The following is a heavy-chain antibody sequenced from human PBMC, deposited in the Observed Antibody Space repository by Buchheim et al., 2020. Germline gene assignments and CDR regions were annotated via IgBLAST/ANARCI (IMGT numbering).Heavy chain of an antibody. J-gene: IGHJ6*02. CDR1: GYTFTSYY. CDR3: ASSIAARPEYYYYYGMDV. CDR2: INPSGGST. D-gene: IGHD6-6*01. Sequence: QVQLVQSGAEVKKPGASVKVSCKASGYTFTSYYMHWVRQAPGQGLEWMGIINPSGGSTSYAQKFQGRVTMTRDTSTSPGYMELSSLRSEDTAVYYCASSIAARPEYYYYYGMDVWGQGTT. V-gene: IGHV1-46*03.